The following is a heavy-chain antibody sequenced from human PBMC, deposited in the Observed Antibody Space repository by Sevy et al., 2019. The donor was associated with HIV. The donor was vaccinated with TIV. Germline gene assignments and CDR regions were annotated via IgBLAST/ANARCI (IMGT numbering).Heavy chain of an antibody. Sequence: GESLKISCKGSGYSFTSYWIGWVRQMPGKGLEWMGIIYPGDSDTRYSPSFQGQVTISADKSISTAYQQWSSLKASDTAMYYCARQHYYYDSSGYYSQAFDIWGQGTMVTVSS. D-gene: IGHD3-22*01. CDR1: GYSFTSYW. CDR3: ARQHYYYDSSGYYSQAFDI. J-gene: IGHJ3*02. CDR2: IYPGDSDT. V-gene: IGHV5-51*01.